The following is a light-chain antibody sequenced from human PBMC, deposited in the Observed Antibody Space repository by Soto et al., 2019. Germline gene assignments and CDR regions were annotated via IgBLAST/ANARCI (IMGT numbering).Light chain of an antibody. V-gene: IGKV2-28*01. CDR2: LGS. Sequence: DIVMTQSPLSLPVTPGEPASISCRSSQSLLHSNGYNYLDWYLQKPGQSPQLLIYLGSNRASGVPDRFSGSVSGTDFTLKISRVEAEDVGVYYCMQALQTHRTFGQGTKVEIK. CDR3: MQALQTHRT. J-gene: IGKJ1*01. CDR1: QSLLHSNGYNY.